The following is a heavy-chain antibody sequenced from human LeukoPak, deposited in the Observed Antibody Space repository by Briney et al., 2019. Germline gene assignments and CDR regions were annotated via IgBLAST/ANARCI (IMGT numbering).Heavy chain of an antibody. V-gene: IGHV3-30-3*01. CDR3: ARDYYFDY. Sequence: SGGSLRLSCTASGFTFSSYMMNWVRQAPGKGLEWVAVISYDGSNKYYADSVKGRFTISRDNSKNTLYLQMNSLKAEDTAVYYCARDYYFDYWGQGTLVTVSS. J-gene: IGHJ4*02. CDR2: ISYDGSNK. CDR1: GFTFSSYM.